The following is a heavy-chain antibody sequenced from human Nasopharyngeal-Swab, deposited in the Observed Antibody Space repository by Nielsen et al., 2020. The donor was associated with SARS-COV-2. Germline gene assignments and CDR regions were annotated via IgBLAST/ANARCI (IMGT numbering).Heavy chain of an antibody. CDR1: GFTFSLYA. CDR3: VKDLRGKYAFEI. J-gene: IGHJ3*02. V-gene: IGHV3-64D*08. Sequence: GESLKISCSASGFTFSLYAMHWVRQAPGKGLEYVSTINDYEDRLYYADSVKGRFTISRDNSKNTVYLQMSSLRPEDTAIYWCVKDLRGKYAFEIWGQGTMVTVSS. CDR2: INDYEDRL. D-gene: IGHD3-16*01.